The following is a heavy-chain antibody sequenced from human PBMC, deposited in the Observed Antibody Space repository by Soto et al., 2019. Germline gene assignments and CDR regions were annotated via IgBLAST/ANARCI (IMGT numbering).Heavy chain of an antibody. Sequence: GESLKISCKVSGYSLSSYWIGWLRQMPGKVLEWMGIIYPGDSDTKYSPSFRGQVTISVDKSIGTAYLQWNSLKASDTAMYFCATLSYFESNGAFDYLGQGTLVTVSS. J-gene: IGHJ4*02. V-gene: IGHV5-51*01. CDR2: IYPGDSDT. CDR3: ATLSYFESNGAFDY. CDR1: GYSLSSYW. D-gene: IGHD2-8*01.